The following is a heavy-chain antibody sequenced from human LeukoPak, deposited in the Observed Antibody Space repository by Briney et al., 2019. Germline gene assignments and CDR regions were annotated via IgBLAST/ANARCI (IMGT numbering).Heavy chain of an antibody. CDR1: GFTVSSNY. CDR3: ARGGSYLSAFDI. V-gene: IGHV3-53*01. D-gene: IGHD1-26*01. CDR2: IYSGGST. J-gene: IGHJ3*02. Sequence: GGSLRLSCTVSGFTVSSNYMSWVRQAPGKGLEWVSIIYSGGSTFYADSVKGRFTISRDNSKNTLYLQMNSLRAEDTAVYYCARGGSYLSAFDIWGQGTMVTVSS.